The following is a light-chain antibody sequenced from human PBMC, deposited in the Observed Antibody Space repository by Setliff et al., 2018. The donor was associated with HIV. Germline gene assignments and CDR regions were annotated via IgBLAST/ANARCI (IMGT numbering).Light chain of an antibody. V-gene: IGLV2-8*01. CDR1: SSDIGRYNL. Sequence: QSVLTQPASVSGSPGQSITISCTGTSSDIGRYNLVSWYQQYPGKAPKLMIYEVSKRPSGVPDRFSGSKSGNTASLTVSGLQAEDEADYYCSSYGGNNNKVFGTGTKV. CDR2: EVS. J-gene: IGLJ1*01. CDR3: SSYGGNNNKV.